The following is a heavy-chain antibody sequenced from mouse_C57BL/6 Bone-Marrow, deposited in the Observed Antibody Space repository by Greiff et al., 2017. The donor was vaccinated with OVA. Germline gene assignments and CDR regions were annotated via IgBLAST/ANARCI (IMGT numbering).Heavy chain of an antibody. V-gene: IGHV5-16*01. CDR3: AREIYDGFPYAMDY. CDR1: GFTFSDYY. J-gene: IGHJ4*01. Sequence: DVMLVESEGGLVQPGSSMKLSCTASGFTFSDYYMAWVRQVPEKGLEWVANINYDGSSTSYLDSLKSRFIISRDNAKNILYLQMSSLKSEDTATDYCAREIYDGFPYAMDYWGQGPSVTVSS. D-gene: IGHD2-3*01. CDR2: INYDGSST.